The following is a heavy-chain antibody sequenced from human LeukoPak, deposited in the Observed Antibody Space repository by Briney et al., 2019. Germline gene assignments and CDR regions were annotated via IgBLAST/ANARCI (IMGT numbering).Heavy chain of an antibody. CDR3: ARGPSARFFGVAKGGFDI. Sequence: GGSLRLSCAASGFTFSDYYMSWIRQAPGKGLEWVSYISSSGSTIYYADSVKGRFTISRDNSKNTLDLQMNSLRAEDTAVYYCARGPSARFFGVAKGGFDIWGQGTMVTVSS. CDR1: GFTFSDYY. V-gene: IGHV3-11*04. D-gene: IGHD3-3*01. J-gene: IGHJ3*02. CDR2: ISSSGSTI.